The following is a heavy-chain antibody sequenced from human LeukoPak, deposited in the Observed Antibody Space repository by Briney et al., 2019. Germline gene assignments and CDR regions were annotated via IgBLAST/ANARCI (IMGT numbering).Heavy chain of an antibody. D-gene: IGHD3-10*01. V-gene: IGHV4-34*01. Sequence: SETLSLTCAVYGGSFSGYYWSWIRQPPGKGLEWIGEINHSGSTNYNPSLKSRVTISVDTSKNQFSLKLSSVTAADTAVYYCARGRITMVRDKPDLDYWGQGTLVTVSS. CDR1: GGSFSGYY. CDR3: ARGRITMVRDKPDLDY. J-gene: IGHJ4*02. CDR2: INHSGST.